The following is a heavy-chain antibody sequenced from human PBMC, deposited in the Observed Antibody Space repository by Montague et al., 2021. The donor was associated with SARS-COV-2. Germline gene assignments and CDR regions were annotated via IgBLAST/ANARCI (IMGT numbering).Heavy chain of an antibody. V-gene: IGHV3-21*01. J-gene: IGHJ6*02. CDR2: ISSSSSYI. CDR3: ARDISNSVVPAAMIVGAWYYYYGMDV. CDR1: GFTFSSYS. D-gene: IGHD2-2*01. Sequence: SRRLSWAASGFTFSSYSMNWVRQAPGKGLERVSSISSSSSYIYYADSVKGRSTISRDNAKNSLYLQMNSLRAEDTAVYYCARDISNSVVPAAMIVGAWYYYYGMDVWGQGTTVTVSS.